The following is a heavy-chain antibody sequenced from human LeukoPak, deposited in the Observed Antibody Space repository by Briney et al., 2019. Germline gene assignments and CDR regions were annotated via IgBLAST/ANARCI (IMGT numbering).Heavy chain of an antibody. Sequence: GGSPRLSCAASGFTFSSYWMHWVRQAPGKGLVWVSRINSDGSSTSYADSVKGRFTISRVNAKNTLYLQMNSLRAEDTAVYYCARSLIAAAGTAGYWGQGTLVTVSS. CDR2: INSDGSST. CDR3: ARSLIAAAGTAGY. D-gene: IGHD6-13*01. J-gene: IGHJ4*02. CDR1: GFTFSSYW. V-gene: IGHV3-74*01.